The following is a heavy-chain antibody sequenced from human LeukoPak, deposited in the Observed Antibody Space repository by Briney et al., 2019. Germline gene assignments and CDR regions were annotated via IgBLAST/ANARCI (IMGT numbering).Heavy chain of an antibody. J-gene: IGHJ4*02. V-gene: IGHV1-69*02. CDR1: GGTFSSYT. Sequence: SVKVSCKASGGTFSSYTISWVRQAPGRGLEWMGRIIPILGIANYAQKFQGRVTITADKSTSTAYMELSSLRSEDTAVYYCARGSYDSSGYPEYYFDYWGQGTLVTVSS. CDR3: ARGSYDSSGYPEYYFDY. D-gene: IGHD3-22*01. CDR2: IIPILGIA.